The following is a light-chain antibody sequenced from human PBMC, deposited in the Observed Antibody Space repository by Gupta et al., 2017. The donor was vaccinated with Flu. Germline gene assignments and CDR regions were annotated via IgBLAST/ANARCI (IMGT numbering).Light chain of an antibody. J-gene: IGLJ3*02. CDR1: SSNIGGHF. Sequence: QSVLTQPPSASGTPGQRVTISCSGASSNIGGHFVSWYQHLPGTALKLLIFAEPKRPDGVPDRCSGPKSGTSASLAISGLRSEEEADYYCAAWDDSLSVVFGGGTKLTVL. CDR2: AEP. CDR3: AAWDDSLSVV. V-gene: IGLV1-47*01.